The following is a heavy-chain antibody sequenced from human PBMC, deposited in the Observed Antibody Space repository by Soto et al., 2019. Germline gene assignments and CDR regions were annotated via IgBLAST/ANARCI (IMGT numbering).Heavy chain of an antibody. D-gene: IGHD3-16*01. V-gene: IGHV1-18*04. CDR1: HYRFRRYS. J-gene: IGHJ4*02. Sequence: EASVKVSCPASHYRFRRYSVVYVRQAPGQGLEWVGWISTYNGNTKSAQNIQDRVTMTTDTSTGTAYMDLRALRSDDTAIYYCARMISSAAALWGQGTLVTVFS. CDR3: ARMISSAAAL. CDR2: ISTYNGNT.